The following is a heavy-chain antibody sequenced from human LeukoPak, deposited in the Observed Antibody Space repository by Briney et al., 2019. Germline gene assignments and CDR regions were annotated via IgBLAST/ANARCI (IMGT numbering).Heavy chain of an antibody. CDR2: MNPNSGNT. V-gene: IGHV1-8*03. CDR3: ASFLGYCSSTSCYGFDP. Sequence: ASVKVSCKASGYTFTSYDINWVRQATGQGLEWMGWMNPNSGNTGYAQKFQGRVTITRNTSISTAYMELSSLRSEDTAVYYCASFLGYCSSTSCYGFDPWGQGTLVTVSS. J-gene: IGHJ5*02. D-gene: IGHD2-2*01. CDR1: GYTFTSYD.